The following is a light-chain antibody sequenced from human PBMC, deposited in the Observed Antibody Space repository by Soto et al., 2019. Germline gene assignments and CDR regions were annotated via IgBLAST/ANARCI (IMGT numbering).Light chain of an antibody. V-gene: IGLV2-23*02. CDR3: TSYAGSTTYVV. J-gene: IGLJ2*01. CDR1: NSDVGSYDL. CDR2: EVS. Sequence: QSALTQPASVSGSPGQSITISCTGTNSDVGSYDLVSWYQHHPGKAPKVMIYEVSKRPSGLSNRFSASKSGNTASLTISGLQAEDEAEYYCTSYAGSTTYVVFGGGTKLTVL.